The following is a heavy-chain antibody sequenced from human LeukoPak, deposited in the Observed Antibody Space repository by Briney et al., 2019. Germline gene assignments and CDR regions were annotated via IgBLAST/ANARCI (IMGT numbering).Heavy chain of an antibody. CDR1: GGSISSYY. CDR3: ARLPFNSGYEYFDY. CDR2: IYYSGST. V-gene: IGHV4-59*12. J-gene: IGHJ4*02. Sequence: PSETLSLTCTVSGGSISSYYWSWIRQPPGKGLEWIGYIYYSGSTNCNPSLKSRITISVDTSKNQFSLKLSSVTAADTAVYSCARLPFNSGYEYFDYWGQGTLVTVSS. D-gene: IGHD5-12*01.